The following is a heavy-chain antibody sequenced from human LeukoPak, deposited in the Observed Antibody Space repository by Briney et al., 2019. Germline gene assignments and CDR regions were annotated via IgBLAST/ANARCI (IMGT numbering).Heavy chain of an antibody. CDR3: ARGPDCSGGSCYPGRFDY. CDR2: IKSDGSST. Sequence: GGSLRLSCAASGFTFSNYWMHWVRQAPGKGRVWVSRIKSDGSSTTYADSVKGRFTISRDNAKDTLYLQMNSLRADDTAVYYCARGPDCSGGSCYPGRFDYWGQGTLVTVSS. D-gene: IGHD2-15*01. V-gene: IGHV3-74*01. J-gene: IGHJ4*02. CDR1: GFTFSNYW.